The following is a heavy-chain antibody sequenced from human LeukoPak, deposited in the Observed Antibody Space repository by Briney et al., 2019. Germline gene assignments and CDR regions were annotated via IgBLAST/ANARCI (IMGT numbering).Heavy chain of an antibody. CDR1: GGSISSGSYY. V-gene: IGHV4-61*02. CDR2: IYTSGST. J-gene: IGHJ4*02. CDR3: ASIYSSGWYSFDY. Sequence: SQTLSLTCTVSGGSISSGSYYWSWIRQPAGKGLEWIGRIYTSGSTNYNPSLKSRVTISVDTSKNQFSLKLSSVTAADTAVYYCASIYSSGWYSFDYWGQGILVTVSS. D-gene: IGHD6-19*01.